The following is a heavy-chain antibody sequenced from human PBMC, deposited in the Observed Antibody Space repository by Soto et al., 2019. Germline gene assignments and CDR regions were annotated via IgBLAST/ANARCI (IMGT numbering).Heavy chain of an antibody. CDR2: IWYDGSNK. V-gene: IGHV3-33*01. CDR3: ASSPTPIVEVPAGDDAFDI. D-gene: IGHD2-2*01. Sequence: QVQLVESGGGVVQPGRSLRLSCAASGFTFSSYGMHWVRQAPGKGLEWVAVIWYDGSNKYYADSVKGRFTISRDNSKNTLYLQMNSLRAEDTAVYYCASSPTPIVEVPAGDDAFDIWGQGTMVTVSS. CDR1: GFTFSSYG. J-gene: IGHJ3*02.